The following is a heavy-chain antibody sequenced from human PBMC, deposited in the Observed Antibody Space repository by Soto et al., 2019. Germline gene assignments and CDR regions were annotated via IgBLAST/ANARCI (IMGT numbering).Heavy chain of an antibody. V-gene: IGHV3-74*03. D-gene: IGHD1-26*01. J-gene: IGHJ4*02. CDR3: VRDDVGVGIDY. CDR1: GFTFSSYW. Sequence: EVQLVESGGGLVQPGGSLRLSCAASGFTFSSYWMHWVPQVPGKGLVWVSHIDSDGNSTTYADSVKGRFTISRDNAKNTVYLQMNSLRADDTAVYYCVRDDVGVGIDYWGLGTLVTVSS. CDR2: IDSDGNST.